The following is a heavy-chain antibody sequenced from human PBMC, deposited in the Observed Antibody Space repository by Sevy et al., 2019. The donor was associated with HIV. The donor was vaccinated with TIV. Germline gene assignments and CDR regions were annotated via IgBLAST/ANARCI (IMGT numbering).Heavy chain of an antibody. D-gene: IGHD3-3*01. J-gene: IGHJ4*02. CDR2: MNPDSGDT. V-gene: IGHV1-2*02. CDR1: GYTFTDYY. CDR3: ARDPSVYDFLGL. Sequence: ASVKVSCKAAGYTFTDYYIHWVRQAPGQGLEWMGWMNPDSGDTNYAQRFQGRVTMTRNTSISTAYMELSRVRSDDTALYYCARDPSVYDFLGLWGQGTLVTVSS.